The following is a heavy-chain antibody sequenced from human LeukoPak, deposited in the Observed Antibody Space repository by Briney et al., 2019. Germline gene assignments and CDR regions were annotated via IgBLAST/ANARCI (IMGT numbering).Heavy chain of an antibody. V-gene: IGHV4-59*08. D-gene: IGHD5-24*01. CDR3: ARGAGAGYNLQPFDY. J-gene: IGHJ4*02. CDR1: GGSISSYY. CDR2: IYYSGST. Sequence: SETLSLTCTVSGGSISSYYWSWSRQPPGKGLEWMWYIYYSGSTKYNPYLKSRVSISFETSKNQISLKLSSVTAADTAVYYFARGAGAGYNLQPFDYLGQGSLVTVSS.